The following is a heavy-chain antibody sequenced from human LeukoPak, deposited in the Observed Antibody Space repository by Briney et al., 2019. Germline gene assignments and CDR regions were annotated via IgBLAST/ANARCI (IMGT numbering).Heavy chain of an antibody. D-gene: IGHD3-22*01. CDR1: GDSVSSKSAA. J-gene: IGHJ4*02. V-gene: IGHV6-1*01. Sequence: SQTLSLTCVISGDSVSSKSAAWNWVRQSPSRGREWLGRTYYRSKWYNDYAVSVKSRITVNPDTSKNQFSLQLNSVTPEDTAVYYCARARGDSSGYWDYWGQGTLVTVSS. CDR3: ARARGDSSGYWDY. CDR2: TYYRSKWYN.